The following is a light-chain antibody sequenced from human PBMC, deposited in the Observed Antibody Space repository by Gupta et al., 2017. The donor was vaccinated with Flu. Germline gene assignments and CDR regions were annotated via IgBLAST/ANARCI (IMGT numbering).Light chain of an antibody. CDR1: SSDVGSYHL. V-gene: IGLV2-23*02. J-gene: IGLJ2*01. CDR3: CSYAGSSTVV. CDR2: EVN. Sequence: SITISCTGTSSDVGSYHLVSWYQHHPGKAPKLMIYEVNKRPSGVSNRFSGSKSGNTASLTISGLQAEDEADYYCCSYAGSSTVVFGGGTKMTVL.